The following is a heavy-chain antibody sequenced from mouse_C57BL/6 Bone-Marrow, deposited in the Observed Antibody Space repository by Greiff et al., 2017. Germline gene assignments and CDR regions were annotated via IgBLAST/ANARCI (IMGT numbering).Heavy chain of an antibody. CDR2: MWSGGST. Sequence: QVQLKESGPGLVQPSQSLSITCTVSGFSLTSYGVHWVRQSPGKGLEWLGVMWSGGSTDYNAAFISRLSISKDNSKSQVFFKMNSLQADDTAIYYCAKKPYGSSPCYAMDFWGQGTSVTVSS. V-gene: IGHV2-2*01. CDR1: GFSLTSYG. D-gene: IGHD1-1*01. J-gene: IGHJ4*01. CDR3: AKKPYGSSPCYAMDF.